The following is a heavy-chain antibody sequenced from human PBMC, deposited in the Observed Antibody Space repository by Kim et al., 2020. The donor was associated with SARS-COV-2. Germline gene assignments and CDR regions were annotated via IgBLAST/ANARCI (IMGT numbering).Heavy chain of an antibody. J-gene: IGHJ5*02. CDR3: ATDNSILTGSHTNRWFDP. CDR2: FDPEDGDS. CDR1: GYTLTELS. D-gene: IGHD3-9*01. V-gene: IGHV1-24*01. Sequence: ASVKVSCKVSGYTLTELSIHWVRQAPGKGLEWMRGFDPEDGDSIYAQKFQGRVSMTEDTSTDTAYMELSSLRSEDTAVYYCATDNSILTGSHTNRWFDPWGQGTLVTVSS.